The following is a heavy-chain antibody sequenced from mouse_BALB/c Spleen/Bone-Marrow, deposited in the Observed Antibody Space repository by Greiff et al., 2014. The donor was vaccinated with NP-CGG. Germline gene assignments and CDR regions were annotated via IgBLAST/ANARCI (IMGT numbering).Heavy chain of an antibody. CDR2: IDPYSGGT. CDR1: GYSFTGYN. V-gene: IGHV1S135*01. Sequence: VQLQQSGPELEKPGASVRISCKASGYSFTGYNINWVRQSNGKSLEWIGYIDPYSGGTSYYQRFKDRATLTLDKSSSTAYMQLKSLTSEDSAVYYCARSLLRRDALDYWGQGASVTVSS. CDR3: ARSLLRRDALDY. D-gene: IGHD2-12*01. J-gene: IGHJ4*01.